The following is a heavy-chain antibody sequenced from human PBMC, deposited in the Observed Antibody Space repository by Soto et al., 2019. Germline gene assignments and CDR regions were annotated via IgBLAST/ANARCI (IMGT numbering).Heavy chain of an antibody. J-gene: IGHJ4*02. Sequence: GASVKVSCKASGYTFTSYGISWVRQAPGQGLEWMGWISAYNGNTNYAQKLQGRVTMTTDTSTSTAYMELRSLRSDDTAVSYCVVAAHPYHFYYSSQGTLDTVSS. CDR3: VVAAHPYHFYY. D-gene: IGHD2-15*01. CDR1: GYTFTSYG. CDR2: ISAYNGNT. V-gene: IGHV1-18*01.